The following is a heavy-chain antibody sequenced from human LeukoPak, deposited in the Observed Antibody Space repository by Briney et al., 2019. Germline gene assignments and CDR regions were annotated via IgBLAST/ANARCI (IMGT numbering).Heavy chain of an antibody. CDR1: GFTFSRYW. CDR2: INSDGSST. D-gene: IGHD5-24*01. Sequence: GGSLRLSCAASGFTFSRYWMHWVRQAPGKGLVWVSCINSDGSSTAYADSVKGRFTISRDNAKNTLYLQMSSLRAEDTALYYCARDSGYGYNTFPTADYWGQGILVTVSS. V-gene: IGHV3-74*01. J-gene: IGHJ4*02. CDR3: ARDSGYGYNTFPTADY.